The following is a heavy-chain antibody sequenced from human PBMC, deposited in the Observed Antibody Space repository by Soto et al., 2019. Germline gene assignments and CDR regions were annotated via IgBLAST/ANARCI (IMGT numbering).Heavy chain of an antibody. CDR3: AGTRGYSDYDLDY. Sequence: PGGSLRLSCAASGFTFSSYAMPWVRQAPGKGLEWVSAISYSGVSTYYADSVKGRFTISRDSSENTLSLQMNSLRVDDTAVYYCAGTRGYSDYDLDYWGQGTLVTVSS. V-gene: IGHV3-23*01. CDR1: GFTFSSYA. J-gene: IGHJ4*02. D-gene: IGHD5-12*01. CDR2: ISYSGVST.